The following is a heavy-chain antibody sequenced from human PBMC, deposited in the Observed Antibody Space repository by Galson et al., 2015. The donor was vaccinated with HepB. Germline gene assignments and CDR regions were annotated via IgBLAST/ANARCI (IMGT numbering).Heavy chain of an antibody. CDR1: GGTFSSYT. CDR3: ARTILPWGSGSGSYYNPAPHYYYYGMDV. V-gene: IGHV1-69*02. CDR2: IIPILGIA. D-gene: IGHD3-10*01. J-gene: IGHJ6*02. Sequence: SVKVSCKASGGTFSSYTISWVRQAPGQGLEWMGRIIPILGIANYALKFQGRVTIAADKSTSTAYMELSSLRSEDTAVYYCARTILPWGSGSGSYYNPAPHYYYYGMDVWGQGTTVTVSS.